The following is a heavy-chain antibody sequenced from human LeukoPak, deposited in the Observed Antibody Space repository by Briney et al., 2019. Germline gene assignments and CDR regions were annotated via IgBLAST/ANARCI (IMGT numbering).Heavy chain of an antibody. Sequence: PGGSLRLSCAASGFIFSSYSMNWVRQAPGKGLEWVSSISSSSSYIYYADSVKGRFTISRDNAKNSLYLQMNSLRAEDTAVYYCARADLYCSSSGCARRAFDIWGQGTMVTVSS. CDR1: GFIFSSYS. CDR3: ARADLYCSSSGCARRAFDI. V-gene: IGHV3-21*01. J-gene: IGHJ3*02. D-gene: IGHD3-22*01. CDR2: ISSSSSYI.